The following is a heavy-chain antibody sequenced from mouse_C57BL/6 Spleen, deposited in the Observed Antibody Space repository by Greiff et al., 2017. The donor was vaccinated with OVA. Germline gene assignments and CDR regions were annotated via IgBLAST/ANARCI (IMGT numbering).Heavy chain of an antibody. V-gene: IGHV1-9*01. CDR1: GYTFTGYW. Sequence: VQLQESGAELMKPGASVKLSCKATGYTFTGYWIEWVKQRPGHGLEWIGEILPGSGSTNYNEKFKGKATFTADTSSNTAYMQLSSLTTDDSAIYYCARDSPCHYYGSSYAMDYWGQGTTLTVSS. J-gene: IGHJ2*01. CDR2: ILPGSGST. D-gene: IGHD1-1*01. CDR3: ARDSPCHYYGSSYAMDY.